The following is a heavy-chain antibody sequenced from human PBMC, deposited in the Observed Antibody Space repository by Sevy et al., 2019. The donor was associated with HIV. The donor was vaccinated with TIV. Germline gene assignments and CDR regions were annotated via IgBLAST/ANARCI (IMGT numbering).Heavy chain of an antibody. D-gene: IGHD6-19*01. V-gene: IGHV3-30-3*01. CDR2: ISYDGSNK. CDR3: ARGQWLAQTGYYFDY. J-gene: IGHJ4*02. Sequence: GESLKISCAASGFTFSSYAMHWVRQAPGKGLEWVAVISYDGSNKYYADSVKGRFTISRDNSKNTLYLQMNSLRAEDTAVYYCARGQWLAQTGYYFDYWGQGTLVTVSS. CDR1: GFTFSSYA.